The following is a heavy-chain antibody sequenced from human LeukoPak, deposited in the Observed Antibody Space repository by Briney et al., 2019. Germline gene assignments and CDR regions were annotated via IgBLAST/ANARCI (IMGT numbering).Heavy chain of an antibody. CDR1: GFTFSSYT. CDR3: ARDEGAHDW. V-gene: IGHV3-30-3*01. CDR2: ISYDGSLK. Sequence: PGRSLRLSCAASGFTFSSYTMHWVRQAPGKGLDWVAAISYDGSLKYHAESVKGRFTISRDNSKNTLYLQMSSLRVEDTAVDWCARDEGAHDWWGQGTLVSVSS. J-gene: IGHJ4*02. D-gene: IGHD2-21*01.